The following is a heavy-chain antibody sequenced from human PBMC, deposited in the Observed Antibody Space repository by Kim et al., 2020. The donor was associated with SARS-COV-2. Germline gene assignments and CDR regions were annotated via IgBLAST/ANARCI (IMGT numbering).Heavy chain of an antibody. J-gene: IGHJ4*02. CDR3: AKDYLLWFGELLPRD. Sequence: DSVKGRFTISRDTSKTTLYLQRNSLRAEDTAVYYCAKDYLLWFGELLPRDWGQGTLVTVSS. D-gene: IGHD3-10*01. V-gene: IGHV3-23*01.